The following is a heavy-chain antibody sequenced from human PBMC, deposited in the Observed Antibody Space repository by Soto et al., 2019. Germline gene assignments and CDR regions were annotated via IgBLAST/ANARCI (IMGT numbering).Heavy chain of an antibody. Sequence: SVKVSCKASGGTFSSYAISWVRQAPGQGLEWMGGIIPIFGTANYAQKFQGRVTITADESTSTAYMELSSLRSEDTAVYYCARAFFQGVITDYYYYFGMDVWGQGTTVNV. V-gene: IGHV1-69*13. J-gene: IGHJ6*02. CDR1: GGTFSSYA. CDR2: IIPIFGTA. D-gene: IGHD2-21*01. CDR3: ARAFFQGVITDYYYYFGMDV.